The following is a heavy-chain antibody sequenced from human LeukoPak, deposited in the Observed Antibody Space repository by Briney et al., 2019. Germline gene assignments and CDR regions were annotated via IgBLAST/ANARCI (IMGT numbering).Heavy chain of an antibody. CDR2: IYSGGST. CDR3: AKSAQPYSSGWPYYFDY. D-gene: IGHD6-19*01. CDR1: GFTVSSNH. J-gene: IGHJ4*02. Sequence: GGSLRLSCAASGFTVSSNHMSWVRQAPGKGLEWVSVIYSGGSTDYADSVKGRFTISRDNSKNTLYLQMNSLRAEDTAVFYCAKSAQPYSSGWPYYFDYWGQGTLVTVSS. V-gene: IGHV3-53*01.